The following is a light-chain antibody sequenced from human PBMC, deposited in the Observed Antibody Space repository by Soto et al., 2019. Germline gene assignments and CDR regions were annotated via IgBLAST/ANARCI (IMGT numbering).Light chain of an antibody. Sequence: QSALTQPASVSGSPGQSLTLSCSGTSSDIGTFNYVSWYQQHTDKAPTLLIYEASRRPSGISNRFSATKSGHTASLTISGLRPEDEADYYCVAYVGSATWVFGGGTKLTVL. J-gene: IGLJ3*02. V-gene: IGLV2-14*01. CDR1: SSDIGTFNY. CDR3: VAYVGSATWV. CDR2: EAS.